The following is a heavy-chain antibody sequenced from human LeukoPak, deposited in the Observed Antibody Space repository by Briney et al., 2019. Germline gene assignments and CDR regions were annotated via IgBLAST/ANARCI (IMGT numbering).Heavy chain of an antibody. CDR1: GGSISSSTYF. J-gene: IGHJ6*03. CDR2: IHYTGSM. CDR3: ARQLYTSGSYYAPIDV. V-gene: IGHV4-39*01. D-gene: IGHD3-10*01. Sequence: TSETLSLTCTVSGGSISSSTYFWGWIRQPPGKGLEWIASIHYTGSMYFNPSLKSRVTISIDTSNKQFSLKLTSVPAADTALYFCARQLYTSGSYYAPIDVWGKGTTVTISS.